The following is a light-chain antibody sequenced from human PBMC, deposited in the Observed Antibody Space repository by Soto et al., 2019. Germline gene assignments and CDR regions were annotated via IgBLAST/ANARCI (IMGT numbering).Light chain of an antibody. CDR3: CSLGSGYTMI. CDR2: NVN. CDR1: SSDVGGYKY. V-gene: IGLV2-11*01. J-gene: IGLJ2*01. Sequence: QSALTQPRSVSGSPGQSVTISCTGTSSDVGGYKYVSWYRQDPDNAPKLIIYNVNERPSGVPDRFSGSKSGTTASLKISGLQAEDEADCCSLGSGYTMIFGGGTQLTVL.